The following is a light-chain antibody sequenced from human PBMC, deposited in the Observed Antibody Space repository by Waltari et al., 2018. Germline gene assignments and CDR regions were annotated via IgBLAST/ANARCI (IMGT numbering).Light chain of an antibody. Sequence: DIVLTQSPLSLPVTPGEPASISCRSSQSLLHGNGYNYLDWYLQKPGQSPQLLIYLGSNRASGVPDRFSGSGSGTDFTLTINTLQPEDFATYFCQQSYGPPYTFGQGTRLEIK. J-gene: IGKJ2*01. CDR2: LGS. V-gene: IGKV2-28*01. CDR1: QSLLHGNGYNY. CDR3: QQSYGPPYT.